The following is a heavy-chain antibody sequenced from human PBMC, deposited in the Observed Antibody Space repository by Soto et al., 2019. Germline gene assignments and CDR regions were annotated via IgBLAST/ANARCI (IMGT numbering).Heavy chain of an antibody. Sequence: GASVKVSCKASGYTFTSYYMHWVRQAPGQGLEWVGIINPSGGSTSYAQKFQGRVTMTRDTSTSTVYMELSSLRSEDTAVYYCARGATIFGVVDWFDPWGQGTLVTVSS. J-gene: IGHJ5*02. CDR2: INPSGGST. V-gene: IGHV1-46*01. CDR3: ARGATIFGVVDWFDP. CDR1: GYTFTSYY. D-gene: IGHD3-3*01.